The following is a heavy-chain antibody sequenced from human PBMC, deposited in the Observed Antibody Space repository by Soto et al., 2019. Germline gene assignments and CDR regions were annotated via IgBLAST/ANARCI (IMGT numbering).Heavy chain of an antibody. J-gene: IGHJ4*02. D-gene: IGHD2-15*01. CDR2: IYSGGAT. Sequence: EVQLVESGGGLVQPGGSLRLSCTASGFTVSSNYMSWVRQAPGKGLEWVSVIYSGGATHYTDSVKGRFTITRHNSQITLFLQMNSLRAEDKAVYYCARGAPSDRYCSGCRCYANPFYDWGQGTLVIVSS. CDR3: ARGAPSDRYCSGCRCYANPFYD. V-gene: IGHV3-53*04. CDR1: GFTVSSNY.